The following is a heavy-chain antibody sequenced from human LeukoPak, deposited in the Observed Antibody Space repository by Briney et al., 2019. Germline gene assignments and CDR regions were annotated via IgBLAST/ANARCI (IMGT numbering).Heavy chain of an antibody. V-gene: IGHV3-9*01. J-gene: IGHJ5*02. CDR2: ISWNSGSI. Sequence: GRSLRLSCAASGFTFDDYAMHWGRQAPGKGLEWVSGISWNSGSIGYADPVKGRFTISRDNAKNSLYLQMNSLRAEDTALYYCAKDMAKDGSGSYYTTWGQGTLVTVSS. CDR3: AKDMAKDGSGSYYTT. D-gene: IGHD3-10*01. CDR1: GFTFDDYA.